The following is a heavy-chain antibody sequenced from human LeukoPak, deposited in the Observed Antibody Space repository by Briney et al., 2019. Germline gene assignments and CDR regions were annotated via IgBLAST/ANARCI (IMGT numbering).Heavy chain of an antibody. Sequence: GGSLRLSCVASGFTFDDYAMHWVRQAPGKGLEWVSGINWNSGSVGYADSVKGRFTISRDNAKNSLSLQMNGLGVEDTALYYCAKDRNYRDLDSLDIWGQGTMVTVSS. D-gene: IGHD4-11*01. CDR2: INWNSGSV. CDR1: GFTFDDYA. CDR3: AKDRNYRDLDSLDI. J-gene: IGHJ3*02. V-gene: IGHV3-9*01.